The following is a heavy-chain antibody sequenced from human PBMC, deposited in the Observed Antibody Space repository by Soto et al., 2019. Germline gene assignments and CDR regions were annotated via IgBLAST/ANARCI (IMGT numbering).Heavy chain of an antibody. D-gene: IGHD1-20*01. V-gene: IGHV4-39*01. Sequence: SETLSLTCAVSGGPISGRYYYWGWLRQSPGKGPEWIGSVFYTGLTSYNTSLESRVSVSVDTSKNQFSRKVSGVSAADTAVYYCATSQKGYNWNYFDHWGQGALVTVSS. J-gene: IGHJ4*02. CDR2: VFYTGLT. CDR1: GGPISGRYYY. CDR3: ATSQKGYNWNYFDH.